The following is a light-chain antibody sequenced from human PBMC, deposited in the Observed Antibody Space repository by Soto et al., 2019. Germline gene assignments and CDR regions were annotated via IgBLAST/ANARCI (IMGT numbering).Light chain of an antibody. J-gene: IGLJ3*02. CDR1: SSDVGSYNL. V-gene: IGLV2-23*01. CDR2: EGS. CDR3: CSYAGSRV. Sequence: QSALTQPASVSGSPGQSITISCTGTSSDVGSYNLGSWYQQHPGKAPKLMIYEGSKRPSGVANRFSGSKSGNTASLTISGLQADDEADYYCCSYAGSRVFGGGTKLTVL.